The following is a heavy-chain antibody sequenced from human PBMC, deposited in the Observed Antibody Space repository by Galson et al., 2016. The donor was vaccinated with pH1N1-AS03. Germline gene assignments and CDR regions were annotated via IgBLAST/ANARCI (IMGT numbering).Heavy chain of an antibody. Sequence: SLRLSCAASGFTFSTYGMHWVRQAPGKGLEWVAFVRYDVNNKYYADSVKGRFTISRDNSKNTLYLQMNSLRAEDTAVYYCAKDPRSYCSGGARFGYFHYWGQGILVTVSS. CDR2: VRYDVNNK. J-gene: IGHJ4*02. D-gene: IGHD2-15*01. V-gene: IGHV3-30*02. CDR1: GFTFSTYG. CDR3: AKDPRSYCSGGARFGYFHY.